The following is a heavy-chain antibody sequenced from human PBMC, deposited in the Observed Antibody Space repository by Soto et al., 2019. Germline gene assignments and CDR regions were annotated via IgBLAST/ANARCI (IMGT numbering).Heavy chain of an antibody. CDR2: IWYDGSNK. CDR1: GFTFSSYG. J-gene: IGHJ5*02. D-gene: IGHD3-10*01. CDR3: ARDPYYYGSGRKTGWFDP. V-gene: IGHV3-33*01. Sequence: GGSLRLSCAASGFTFSSYGMHWVRQAPGKGLEWVAVIWYDGSNKYYADSVKGRFTISRDNSKNTLYLQMNSLRAEDTAVYYCARDPYYYGSGRKTGWFDPWGQGTLVTVSS.